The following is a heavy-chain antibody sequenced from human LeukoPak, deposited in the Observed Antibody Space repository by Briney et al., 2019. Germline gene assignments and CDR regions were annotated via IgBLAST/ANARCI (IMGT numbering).Heavy chain of an antibody. Sequence: RVASVKVSCKASGGTFSSYAISWVRQAPGQGLEWMGGIIPIFGTANYAQKFQGRVTITTDESTSTAYMELSSLRSEDTAVYYCARKYCSSTSCYTGGVDYWGQGTLVTVSS. D-gene: IGHD2-2*02. V-gene: IGHV1-69*05. CDR2: IIPIFGTA. J-gene: IGHJ4*02. CDR3: ARKYCSSTSCYTGGVDY. CDR1: GGTFSSYA.